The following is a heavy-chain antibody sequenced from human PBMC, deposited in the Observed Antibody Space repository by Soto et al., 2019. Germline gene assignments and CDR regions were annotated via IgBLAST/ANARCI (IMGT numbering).Heavy chain of an antibody. CDR3: ARGGYPKVYGMDV. V-gene: IGHV4-34*01. J-gene: IGHJ6*02. CDR1: GGSFISYY. D-gene: IGHD6-25*01. Sequence: PSETLSLTCAVYGGSFISYYWSWIRQPPGKGLEWIGGINHSGSTNYNPSLKSRVTISVDTSKNQFSLKLNSVTAADTAVYYCARGGYPKVYGMDVWGQGTTVTVSS. CDR2: INHSGST.